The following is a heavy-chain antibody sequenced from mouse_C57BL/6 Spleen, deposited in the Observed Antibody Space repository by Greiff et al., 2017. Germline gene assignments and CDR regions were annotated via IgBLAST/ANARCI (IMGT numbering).Heavy chain of an antibody. CDR3: AKAYDGYDFDV. CDR1: GYTFTRYT. Sequence: VQLPQSGAELARPGASVKMSCKASGYTFTRYTMHWVKQRPGQGLEWIGSSNPSSGYTKYNQKFKDKATLTADKSSSTAYMQLSSLTSEDSAVYYCAKAYDGYDFDVWGTGTTVTVSS. J-gene: IGHJ1*03. V-gene: IGHV1-4*01. CDR2: SNPSSGYT. D-gene: IGHD2-3*01.